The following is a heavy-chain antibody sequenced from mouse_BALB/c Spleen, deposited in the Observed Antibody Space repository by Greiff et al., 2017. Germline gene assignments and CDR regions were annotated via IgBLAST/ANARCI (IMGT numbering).Heavy chain of an antibody. V-gene: IGHV5-6-2*01. J-gene: IGHJ2*01. CDR3: ARHYYGSSFDY. CDR1: GFTFSSYY. CDR2: INSNGGST. D-gene: IGHD1-1*01. Sequence: EVKVVESGGGLVKLGGSLKLSCAASGFTFSSYYMSWVRQTPEKRLELVAAINSNGGSTYYPDTVKGRFTISRDNAKNTLYLQMSSLKSEDTALYYCARHYYGSSFDYWGQGTTLTVSS.